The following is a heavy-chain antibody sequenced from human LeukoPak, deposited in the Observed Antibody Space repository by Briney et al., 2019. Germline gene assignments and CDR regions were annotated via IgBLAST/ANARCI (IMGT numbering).Heavy chain of an antibody. CDR1: GFTFSSYW. CDR3: ARAITMVRGVIEESWFDP. V-gene: IGHV3-7*01. Sequence: PGGSLRLSCAASGFTFSSYWMSWVRQAPGKGLEWVANIKQDGSEKYYVDSVKGRFTISRDNAKNSLYLQTNSLRAEDTAVYYCARAITMVRGVIEESWFDPWGQGTLVTVSS. J-gene: IGHJ5*02. D-gene: IGHD3-10*01. CDR2: IKQDGSEK.